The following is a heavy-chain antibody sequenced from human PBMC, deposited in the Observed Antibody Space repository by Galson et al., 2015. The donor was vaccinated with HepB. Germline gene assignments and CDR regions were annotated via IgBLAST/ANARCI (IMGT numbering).Heavy chain of an antibody. Sequence: ETLSLTCTVSGGSISSYYWSWIRQTPGKGLEWIGYIHYSGSTNYNPSLKSRVTISVDTSKNQFSLKLSSVTAADTAVYYCATYGSGSPPWGYYGMDVWGQGTTVTVSS. V-gene: IGHV4-59*08. CDR2: IHYSGST. D-gene: IGHD3-10*01. J-gene: IGHJ6*02. CDR3: ATYGSGSPPWGYYGMDV. CDR1: GGSISSYY.